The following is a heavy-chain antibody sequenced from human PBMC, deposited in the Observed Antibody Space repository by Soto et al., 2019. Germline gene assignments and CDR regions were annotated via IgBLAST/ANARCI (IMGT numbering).Heavy chain of an antibody. CDR1: GYTFTSYG. CDR3: ARDNIAEAGNNWFDP. Sequence: ASVKVSCKASGYTFTSYGISWVRQAPGQGLEWMGWISAYNGNTNYAQKLQGRVTMTTDTSTSTAYMELRSLRSDDTAVYYCARDNIAEAGNNWFDPWGQGTLVTVSS. J-gene: IGHJ5*02. V-gene: IGHV1-18*01. CDR2: ISAYNGNT. D-gene: IGHD6-13*01.